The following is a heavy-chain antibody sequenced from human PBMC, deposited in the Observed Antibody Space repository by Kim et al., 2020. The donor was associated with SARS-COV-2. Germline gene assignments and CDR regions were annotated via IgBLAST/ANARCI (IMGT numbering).Heavy chain of an antibody. CDR3: ARDLGYNGGWYPNRSSPDDY. CDR2: ISSTGATI. CDR1: GFTFSSFE. D-gene: IGHD6-19*01. Sequence: GGSLRLSCAASGFTFSSFEMNWVRQAPGKGLEWVSYISSTGATIYYADSVKGRFTISRDNAKNSLYLQMNSLRAEDTAIYYCARDLGYNGGWYPNRSSPDDYWGQGTLVTVSS. J-gene: IGHJ4*02. V-gene: IGHV3-48*03.